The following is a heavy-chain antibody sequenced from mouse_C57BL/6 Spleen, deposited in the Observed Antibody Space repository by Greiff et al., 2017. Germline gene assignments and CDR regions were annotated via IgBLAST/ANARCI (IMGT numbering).Heavy chain of an antibody. CDR2: IDPETGGT. V-gene: IGHV1-15*01. CDR1: GYTFTDYE. Sequence: QVHVKQSGAELVRPGASVTLSCKASGYTFTDYEMHWVKQTPVHGLEWIGAIDPETGGTAYNQKFKGKAILTADKSSSTAYMELRSLTSEDSAVYYCTREGDSAPGAWFAYWGQGTLVTVSA. CDR3: TREGDSAPGAWFAY. D-gene: IGHD6-1*01. J-gene: IGHJ3*01.